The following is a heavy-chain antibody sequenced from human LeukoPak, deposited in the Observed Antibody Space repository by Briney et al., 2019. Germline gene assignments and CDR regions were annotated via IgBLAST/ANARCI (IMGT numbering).Heavy chain of an antibody. J-gene: IGHJ4*02. V-gene: IGHV3-23*01. Sequence: GGSLRLSCAASGFTFSSYAMSWVRQAPGKGLEWVSAISDSGAGTYYADSVKGRFTISRDNSKNTVYVQMNSLRAEDTAVYYCTKTGDSGWFNDYWGQGTLVTVSS. D-gene: IGHD6-19*01. CDR3: TKTGDSGWFNDY. CDR1: GFTFSSYA. CDR2: ISDSGAGT.